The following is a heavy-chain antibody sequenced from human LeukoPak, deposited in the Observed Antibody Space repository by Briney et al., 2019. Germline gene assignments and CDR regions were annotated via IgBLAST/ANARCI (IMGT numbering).Heavy chain of an antibody. CDR2: INHSGST. V-gene: IGHV4-34*01. J-gene: IGHJ3*02. CDR1: GGSFSGYY. CDR3: ARSIADDAFDI. D-gene: IGHD6-13*01. Sequence: SETLSLTCAVYGGSFSGYYWSWIRQPPGKGLEWIGEINHSGSTNYNPSLKSRVTISVDTSKNQFSLKLSSVTAADTAVYYCARSIADDAFDIWGQGTMVTVSS.